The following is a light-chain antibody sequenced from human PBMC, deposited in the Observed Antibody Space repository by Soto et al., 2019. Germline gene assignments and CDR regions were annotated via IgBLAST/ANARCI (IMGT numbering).Light chain of an antibody. CDR2: GAS. Sequence: IQLTQSPSSLSASVGDRVTITCRASQNILNHLNWYQQKPGKVPKILIYGASTLHNGVPSRFSAGGSGSLFTLTISNLQPDDFATYYCQQTLNTFFTCGPGT. CDR3: QQTLNTFFT. CDR1: QNILNH. V-gene: IGKV1-39*01. J-gene: IGKJ3*01.